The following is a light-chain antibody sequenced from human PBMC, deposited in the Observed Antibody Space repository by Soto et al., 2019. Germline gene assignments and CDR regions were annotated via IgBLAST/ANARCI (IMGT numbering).Light chain of an antibody. V-gene: IGKV3-15*01. CDR1: QSVSSN. CDR2: GAS. Sequence: EIVITQSPVTLSVSPGERATLSCRASQSVSSNLAWYQQKPGQAPRLLIHGASTRATGIPARFSGSGSGTEFTLTISSLQSEDFAVYYCQQYGSSWTFGQGTKVDI. J-gene: IGKJ1*01. CDR3: QQYGSSWT.